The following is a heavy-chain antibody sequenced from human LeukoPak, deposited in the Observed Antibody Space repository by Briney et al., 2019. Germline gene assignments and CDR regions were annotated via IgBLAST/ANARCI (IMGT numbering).Heavy chain of an antibody. CDR1: GYTFTTCA. CDR3: ARDIIVAVFDS. Sequence: ASVKVSCKASGYTFTTCAMNWVRQAPGQGLEWLGWIDTNTGSPAYAHGFTGRFVFSLDTSDSTAYLQINSLAAEDTAVYYCARDIIVAVFDSWGQGTLVTVSS. CDR2: IDTNTGSP. J-gene: IGHJ4*02. D-gene: IGHD5-12*01. V-gene: IGHV7-4-1*02.